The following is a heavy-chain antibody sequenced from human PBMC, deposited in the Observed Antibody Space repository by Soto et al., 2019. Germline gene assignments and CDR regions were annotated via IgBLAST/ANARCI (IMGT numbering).Heavy chain of an antibody. V-gene: IGHV4-59*12. CDR3: ARSYLVGYYYYGMDV. D-gene: IGHD1-26*01. Sequence: QVQLQESGPGLVKPSETLSLTCTVSGGSISSYYWSWIRQPPGKGLEWIGYIYYSGSTNYNPSLKSRVTISVDPSKNQFSLKLSSVTAADTAVYYCARSYLVGYYYYGMDVWGQGTTVTVSS. CDR1: GGSISSYY. CDR2: IYYSGST. J-gene: IGHJ6*02.